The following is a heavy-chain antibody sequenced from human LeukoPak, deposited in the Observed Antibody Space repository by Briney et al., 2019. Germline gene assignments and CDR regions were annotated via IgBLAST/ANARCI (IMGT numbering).Heavy chain of an antibody. V-gene: IGHV3-23*01. CDR1: TSMFSSYA. J-gene: IGHJ3*01. D-gene: IGHD6-13*01. CDR3: AGGEGAAGIYDAFDF. CDR2: ITGSGSRI. Sequence: GGSLRLSCAASTSMFSSYAMTWVRQAPGKELQWISTITGSGSRIYYADSVKGRFTLSRDNSKSTLHLQMNSLGAEDTAVYYCAGGEGAAGIYDAFDFWGQGTLVTVSS.